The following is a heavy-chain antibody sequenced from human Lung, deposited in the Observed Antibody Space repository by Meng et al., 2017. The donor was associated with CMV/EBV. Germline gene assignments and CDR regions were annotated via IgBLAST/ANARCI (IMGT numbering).Heavy chain of an antibody. CDR3: ARGPGGSGSYYIY. CDR2: IIPIIGVT. V-gene: IGHV1-69*10. J-gene: IGHJ4*02. Sequence: SVXVSXXISGDGFSSYSVTWVRLAPGQGLEWMGVIIPIIGVTNYAQKFQGRVAITADKSRNTAYMELSSLRSDDTAFYYCARGPGGSGSYYIYWGQGTLVNVYS. CDR1: GDGFSSYS. D-gene: IGHD3-10*01.